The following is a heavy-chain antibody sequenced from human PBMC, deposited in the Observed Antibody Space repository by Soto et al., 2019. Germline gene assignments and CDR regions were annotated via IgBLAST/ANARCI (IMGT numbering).Heavy chain of an antibody. J-gene: IGHJ4*02. Sequence: QVQLVESGGGMLQPGRSLRLSCAASGFTFSSYAMHWVRQAPGKGLEWVAVILYDGSNKYYADSVKGRFTISRDNSKNTLYLQMNSPRAEDTAVYYCARDLVGATTGHDYWGQGTLVTVSS. CDR1: GFTFSSYA. CDR2: ILYDGSNK. V-gene: IGHV3-30-3*01. CDR3: ARDLVGATTGHDY. D-gene: IGHD1-26*01.